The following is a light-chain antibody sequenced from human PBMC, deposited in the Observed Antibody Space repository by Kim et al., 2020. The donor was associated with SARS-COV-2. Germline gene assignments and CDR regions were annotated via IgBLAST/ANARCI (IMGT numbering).Light chain of an antibody. Sequence: QRVTISGTGSSSNIGAVYDVHWYQHLPGTAPKLLIYGNSNRPSGVPDRFSGSKSGTSASLAITGLQAEDEADYYCQSYDSSLSGYVFGTGTKVTVL. CDR3: QSYDSSLSGYV. CDR1: SSNIGAVYD. J-gene: IGLJ1*01. CDR2: GNS. V-gene: IGLV1-40*01.